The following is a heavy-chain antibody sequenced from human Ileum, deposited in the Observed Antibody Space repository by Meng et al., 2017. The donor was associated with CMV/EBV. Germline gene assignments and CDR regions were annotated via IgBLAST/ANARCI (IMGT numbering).Heavy chain of an antibody. D-gene: IGHD3-16*01. CDR2: IYYSGST. Sequence: GSLSMCGYYWSWIRPPPGKGLEWIGYIYYSGSTYYNPSLKSRVTISVDTSKNQFSLKLSSVTAADTAVYYCARDGGGVSYNWFDPWGQGTLVTV. V-gene: IGHV4-30-4*08. CDR3: ARDGGGVSYNWFDP. J-gene: IGHJ5*02. CDR1: GSLSMCGYY.